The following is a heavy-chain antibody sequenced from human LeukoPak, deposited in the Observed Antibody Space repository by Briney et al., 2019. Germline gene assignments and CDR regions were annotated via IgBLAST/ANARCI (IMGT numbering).Heavy chain of an antibody. CDR2: ISTNGGST. CDR3: ARLNSGIYNRGYLDY. V-gene: IGHV3-64*01. J-gene: IGHJ4*02. Sequence: GGSLRLSCAASGFSFNTYAMHWVRQAPGKGLEYVSAISTNGGSTNYANSVKGRFTISRDNSKNTLYLQMGSLKTEDMAMYYCARLNSGIYNRGYLDYWGQGTLVTVSS. D-gene: IGHD1-26*01. CDR1: GFSFNTYA.